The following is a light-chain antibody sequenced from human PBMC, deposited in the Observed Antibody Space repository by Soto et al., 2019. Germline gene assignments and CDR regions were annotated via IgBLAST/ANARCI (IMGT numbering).Light chain of an antibody. CDR1: QSVSSY. Sequence: EIVLTQSPATLSLSPWERATLSCRASQSVSSYLAWYQQKPGQAPRLLIYDASNRATGIPARFSGSGSGTDFTLTISSLEPEDFAVYYCQQYNNWWTFGQGTKVDIK. J-gene: IGKJ1*01. V-gene: IGKV3-11*01. CDR3: QQYNNWWT. CDR2: DAS.